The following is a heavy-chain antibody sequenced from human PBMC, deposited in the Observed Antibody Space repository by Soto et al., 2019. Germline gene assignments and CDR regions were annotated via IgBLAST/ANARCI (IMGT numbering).Heavy chain of an antibody. CDR1: GFTFSSYW. D-gene: IGHD4-17*01. CDR3: ARDRGGGDYGQFYYFDY. J-gene: IGHJ4*02. CDR2: IKQDGSEK. V-gene: IGHV3-7*01. Sequence: EVQLVESGGGLVQPGGSLRLSCAASGFTFSSYWMSWVRQAPGKGLEWVANIKQDGSEKYYVDSVKGRFTISRDNAKNSRYLQMNRLRADDTAVYYCARDRGGGDYGQFYYFDYWGQGTLVTVCS.